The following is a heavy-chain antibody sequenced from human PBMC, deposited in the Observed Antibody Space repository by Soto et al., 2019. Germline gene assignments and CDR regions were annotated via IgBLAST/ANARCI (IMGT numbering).Heavy chain of an antibody. J-gene: IGHJ4*02. V-gene: IGHV3-48*02. CDR3: ASVRTVSASDY. D-gene: IGHD4-17*01. CDR1: GVIFSSYG. CDR2: ISSSSGTK. Sequence: EVQLVESGGDLVQPGGSLRLSCAASGVIFSSYGMNWVRQAPGKGLEWVSYISSSSGTKHYAHSVKGRFTISRDNAKNSVYLQMNSLRDEDTALYYCASVRTVSASDYWGQGTLVTFSS.